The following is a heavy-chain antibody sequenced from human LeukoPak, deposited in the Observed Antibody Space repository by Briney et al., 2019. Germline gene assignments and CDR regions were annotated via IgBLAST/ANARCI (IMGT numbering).Heavy chain of an antibody. Sequence: SVKVSCTASGGTFSSYAISWVRQAPGQGLEWMGGIIPIFGTANYAQKFQGRVTITADESTSTAYMELSSLRSEDTAVYYCAREVVVPAAIMGGYYYYGMDVWGQGTTVTVSS. V-gene: IGHV1-69*13. CDR1: GGTFSSYA. D-gene: IGHD2-2*02. CDR3: AREVVVPAAIMGGYYYYGMDV. J-gene: IGHJ6*02. CDR2: IIPIFGTA.